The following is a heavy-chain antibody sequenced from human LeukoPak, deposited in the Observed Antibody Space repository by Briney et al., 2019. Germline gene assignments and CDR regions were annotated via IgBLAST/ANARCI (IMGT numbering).Heavy chain of an antibody. D-gene: IGHD3-22*01. CDR3: ARRWYDSSRYYSGGAFDI. CDR1: GYSISSGYY. CDR2: IYHSGST. J-gene: IGHJ3*02. Sequence: SETLSLTCAVSGYSISSGYYWGWIRQPPGKGLEWIGSIYHSGSTYYNPSLKSRVTISVDTSKNQFSLKLSSVTAADTAVYYCARRWYDSSRYYSGGAFDISGQGTMVTVSS. V-gene: IGHV4-38-2*01.